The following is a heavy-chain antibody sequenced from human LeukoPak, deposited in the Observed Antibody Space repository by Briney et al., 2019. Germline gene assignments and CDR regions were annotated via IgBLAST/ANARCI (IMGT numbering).Heavy chain of an antibody. CDR3: ARGSVWLQLGNYFDY. CDR1: GGSISSYY. J-gene: IGHJ4*02. CDR2: IYYSGST. D-gene: IGHD5-24*01. V-gene: IGHV4-59*01. Sequence: PSETLSLTCTVSGGSISSYYWSWIRQPPGKGLEWIGYIYYSGSTNYNPSLKSRVTISVDTSKNQFSLKLSSVTAADTAVYYCARGSVWLQLGNYFDYWGQGTLVTVSS.